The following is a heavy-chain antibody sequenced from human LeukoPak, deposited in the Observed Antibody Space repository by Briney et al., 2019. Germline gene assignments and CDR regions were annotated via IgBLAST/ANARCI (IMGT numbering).Heavy chain of an antibody. CDR3: AREYGGGHSFGYYY. CDR2: VIPTLGIA. D-gene: IGHD5-18*01. Sequence: SVKGSCKSSGGTFSSYAIIWVRQAPGQGLEWVGRVIPTLGIANYAQRFQGRVTITADKSTGTAYMELSSLRSDDTAVYYCAREYGGGHSFGYYYWGQGTLVSVSS. V-gene: IGHV1-69*04. CDR1: GGTFSSYA. J-gene: IGHJ4*02.